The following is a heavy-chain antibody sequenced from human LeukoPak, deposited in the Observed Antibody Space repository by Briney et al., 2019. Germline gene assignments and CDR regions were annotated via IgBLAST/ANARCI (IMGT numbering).Heavy chain of an antibody. Sequence: GASVKVSFKASGYTFTSYGISWVRQAPGQGGEWMGWISAYNGNTNYAQKLQGRVTITTDTSTSTAYMELRSLRSDDTAVYYCARSGYSYGYGYYYYGMDVWGQGTTVTVSS. V-gene: IGHV1-18*01. CDR1: GYTFTSYG. D-gene: IGHD5-18*01. CDR2: ISAYNGNT. J-gene: IGHJ6*02. CDR3: ARSGYSYGYGYYYYGMDV.